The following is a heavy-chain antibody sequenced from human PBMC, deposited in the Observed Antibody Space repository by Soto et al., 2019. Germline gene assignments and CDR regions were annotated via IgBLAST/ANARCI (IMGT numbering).Heavy chain of an antibody. J-gene: IGHJ4*02. CDR1: GYTFTSYG. CDR2: IIPIFGTA. D-gene: IGHD6-13*01. Sequence: SVKVSCKASGYTFTSYGISWVRQAPGQGLEWMGGIIPIFGTANYAQKFQGRVTITADESTSTAYMELSSLRSEDTAVYYCAVIGSSWAFDYWGQGTLVTVSS. V-gene: IGHV1-69*13. CDR3: AVIGSSWAFDY.